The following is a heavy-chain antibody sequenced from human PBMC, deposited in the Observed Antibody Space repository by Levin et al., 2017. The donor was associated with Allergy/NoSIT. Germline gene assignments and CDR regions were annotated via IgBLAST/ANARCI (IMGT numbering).Heavy chain of an antibody. V-gene: IGHV4-34*01. CDR2: INHSGST. D-gene: IGHD4-11*01. CDR1: GGSFSGYY. J-gene: IGHJ6*03. CDR3: ARKDYTGFYYMDV. Sequence: SETLSLTCAVYGGSFSGYYWSWIRQPPGKGLEWIGEINHSGSTNYNPSLKSRVTISVDTSKNQFSLKLSSVTAADTAVYYCARKDYTGFYYMDVWGKGTTVTVSS.